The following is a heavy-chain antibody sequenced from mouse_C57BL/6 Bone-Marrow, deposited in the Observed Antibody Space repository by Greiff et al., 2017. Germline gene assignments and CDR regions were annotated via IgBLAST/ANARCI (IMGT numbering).Heavy chain of an antibody. CDR2: IYPGNGDT. CDR3: TPPCGLDY. V-gene: IGHV14-4*01. Sequence: EVQLHQSGAELVRPGASVKLSCTASGFNIKNDYMHWVKQRPEHGLEWIGEIYPGNGDTEYASKFKGKATITADTSSNTAYLQLSSLTSEDTAVYYCTPPCGLDYWGQGTTLTVSS. CDR1: GFNIKNDY. J-gene: IGHJ2*01.